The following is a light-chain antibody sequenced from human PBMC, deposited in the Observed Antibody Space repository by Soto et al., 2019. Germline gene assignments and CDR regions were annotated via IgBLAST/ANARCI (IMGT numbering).Light chain of an antibody. CDR1: QSVNTS. V-gene: IGKV3-11*01. Sequence: EIVLTQSPATLSLSPGERATLSCRASQSVNTSLAWYQQKPGQAPRLLISDASNSVTGIPARFSGSGSGTDFTLTISSLEPEDFAVYYCQQRFNWPGLTFGGGTKVEIK. CDR3: QQRFNWPGLT. J-gene: IGKJ4*01. CDR2: DAS.